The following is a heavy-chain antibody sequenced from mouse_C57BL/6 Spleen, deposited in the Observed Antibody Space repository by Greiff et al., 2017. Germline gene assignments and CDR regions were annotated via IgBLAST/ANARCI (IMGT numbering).Heavy chain of an antibody. D-gene: IGHD3-3*01. Sequence: QVQLQQPGAELVKPGASVKLSCKASGYTFTSYWMHWVKQRPGQGLEWIGMIHPNSGSTNYNEKFKSKATLTVDKSSSTAYMQLSSLTSEDSAVYYCAREELWAAWFAYWGQGTLVTVSA. CDR1: GYTFTSYW. V-gene: IGHV1-64*01. CDR3: AREELWAAWFAY. CDR2: IHPNSGST. J-gene: IGHJ3*01.